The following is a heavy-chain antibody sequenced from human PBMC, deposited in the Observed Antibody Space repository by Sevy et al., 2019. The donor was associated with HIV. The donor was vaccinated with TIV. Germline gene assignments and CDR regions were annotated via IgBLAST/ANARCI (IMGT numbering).Heavy chain of an antibody. Sequence: ASVKVSCKASGVTFSGYAINWVRQTPGQGLEWMGWIVPSFDLSKYAQTFQGRVTFTADESMDTAYMKLSSLRSDDTAVYYCARPQRPSGYSSSGDAFDVWGQGTMVTVSS. CDR1: GVTFSGYA. CDR3: ARPQRPSGYSSSGDAFDV. V-gene: IGHV1-69*13. D-gene: IGHD6-13*01. CDR2: IVPSFDLS. J-gene: IGHJ3*01.